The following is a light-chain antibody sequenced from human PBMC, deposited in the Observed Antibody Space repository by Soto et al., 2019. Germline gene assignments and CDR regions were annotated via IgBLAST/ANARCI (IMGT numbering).Light chain of an antibody. CDR2: DVS. CDR3: SSYTSSSTPGV. CDR1: SSDVGGYNY. V-gene: IGLV2-14*01. Sequence: QSALNQPASVSGSPGQSITIPCTGTSSDVGGYNYVSWYQQHPGKAPKLMIYDVSNRPSGVSNRFSGSKSGNTASLTISGLQAEDEADYYCSSYTSSSTPGVFGTGTKVTVL. J-gene: IGLJ1*01.